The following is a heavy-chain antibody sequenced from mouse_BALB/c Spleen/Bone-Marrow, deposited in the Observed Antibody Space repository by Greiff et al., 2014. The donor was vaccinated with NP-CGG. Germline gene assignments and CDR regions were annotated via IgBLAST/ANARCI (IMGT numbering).Heavy chain of an antibody. CDR3: TREGDSPFAY. J-gene: IGHJ3*01. Sequence: LVESGAELVKPGASVKLSCKASGYTFTSYYMYWVKQRPGQGLEWIGEINPSNGGTNFNEKFKSEATLTVDKSSSTAYMQLSSLTSEDSAVYYCTREGDSPFAYWGQGTLVTVSA. D-gene: IGHD2-13*01. CDR2: INPSNGGT. V-gene: IGHV1S81*02. CDR1: GYTFTSYY.